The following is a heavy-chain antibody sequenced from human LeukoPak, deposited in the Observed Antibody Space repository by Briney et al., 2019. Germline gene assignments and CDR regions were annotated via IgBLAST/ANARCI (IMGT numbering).Heavy chain of an antibody. J-gene: IGHJ4*02. CDR2: IYYSGST. D-gene: IGHD2-15*01. CDR3: ARHGKLGYCSGGSCYSEYFDY. V-gene: IGHV4-59*08. CDR1: GGSISSYY. Sequence: SETLSLTCTVSGGSISSYYWSWIRQPPGKGLEWIGYIYYSGSTNYNPSLKSRVTISVDTSKNQFSLKLSSVTAADTAVYCCARHGKLGYCSGGSCYSEYFDYWGQGTLVTVSS.